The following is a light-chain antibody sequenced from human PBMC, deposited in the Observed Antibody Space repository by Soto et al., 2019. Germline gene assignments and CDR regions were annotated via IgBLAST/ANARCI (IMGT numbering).Light chain of an antibody. Sequence: IQMTQSPSTLSASVGDRVTITCRASQSISSWLAWYQQKLGRAPRLLIYDASSLESGVPSRFSGSGYGTEFTLTISSLQPDDFATYYCQHYNSYSEAFGQGTKVDIK. V-gene: IGKV1-5*01. J-gene: IGKJ1*01. CDR3: QHYNSYSEA. CDR2: DAS. CDR1: QSISSW.